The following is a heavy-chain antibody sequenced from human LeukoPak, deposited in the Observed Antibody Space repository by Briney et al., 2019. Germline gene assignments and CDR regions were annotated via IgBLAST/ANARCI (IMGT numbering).Heavy chain of an antibody. CDR3: TMTTVTSGAFDI. CDR2: IYSDGTT. CDR1: GASTTSYY. V-gene: IGHV4-4*09. D-gene: IGHD4-17*01. Sequence: SETLSLTCSVSGASTTSYYWNWIRQAPGKGLEWIGYIYSDGTTSYSPSLRSRVTISIDTSRNQFSLKLSSVTAADTAVYYCTMTTVTSGAFDIWGQGTMVTVSS. J-gene: IGHJ3*02.